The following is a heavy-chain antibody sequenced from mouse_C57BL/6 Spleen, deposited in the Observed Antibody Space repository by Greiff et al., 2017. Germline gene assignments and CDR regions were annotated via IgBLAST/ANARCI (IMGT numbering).Heavy chain of an antibody. D-gene: IGHD2-1*01. V-gene: IGHV1-15*01. Sequence: QVQLQQSGAELVRPGASVTLSCKASGYTFTDYEMHWVKQTPVHGLEWIGAIDPETGGTAYNQKFKGKAILTADKSSSTAYMELRSLTSEDSAVYYCTRSPLPDYYAMDYWGQGTSVTVSS. J-gene: IGHJ4*01. CDR2: IDPETGGT. CDR3: TRSPLPDYYAMDY. CDR1: GYTFTDYE.